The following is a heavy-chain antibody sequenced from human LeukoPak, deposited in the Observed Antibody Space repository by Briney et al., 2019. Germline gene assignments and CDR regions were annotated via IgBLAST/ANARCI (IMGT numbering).Heavy chain of an antibody. D-gene: IGHD4-17*01. CDR3: ARGVTTNGYYYYMDV. CDR2: IYYSGRT. J-gene: IGHJ6*03. V-gene: IGHV4-39*01. Sequence: SETLSLTCTVSRGSISSSNYYWDWIRQPPGKGLEWIGNIYYSGRTFYNPSPKSRVTISVDTSKNQFSLNLSSVTAADTAVYFCARGVTTNGYYYYMDVWGKGTTVTVSS. CDR1: RGSISSSNYY.